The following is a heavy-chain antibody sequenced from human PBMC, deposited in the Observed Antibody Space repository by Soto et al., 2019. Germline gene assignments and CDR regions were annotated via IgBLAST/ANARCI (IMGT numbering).Heavy chain of an antibody. CDR1: GLRFGDYA. CDR2: ISYDGQKI. V-gene: IGHV3-30*18. CDR3: AKDPSGRGDIDQ. Sequence: QGQLVESGGGVVQPGRSLRLSCVGSGLRFGDYAMHWVRQAPGEGLEWLALISYDGQKIYYADSVKGRFTISRDNSKNTLYLQMNSLRGDDTALFYCAKDPSGRGDIDQWGQGTLVIVSS. J-gene: IGHJ5*02. D-gene: IGHD7-27*01.